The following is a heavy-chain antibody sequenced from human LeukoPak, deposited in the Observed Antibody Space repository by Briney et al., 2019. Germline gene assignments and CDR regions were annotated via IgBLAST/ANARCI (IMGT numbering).Heavy chain of an antibody. D-gene: IGHD3-9*01. J-gene: IGHJ6*02. CDR3: ARDLRYFDWLLSHYYYYYGMDV. CDR2: IYSGGST. CDR1: GFTVSSNY. V-gene: IGHV3-66*01. Sequence: GGSLRLSCAAPGFTVSSNYMSWVRQAPGKGLEWVSVIYSGGSTYYADSVKGRFTISRDNSKNTLYLQMNSLRAEDTAVYYCARDLRYFDWLLSHYYYYYGMDVWGQGTTVTVS.